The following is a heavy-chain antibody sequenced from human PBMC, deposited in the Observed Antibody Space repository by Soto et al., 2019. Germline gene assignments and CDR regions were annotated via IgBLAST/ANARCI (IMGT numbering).Heavy chain of an antibody. Sequence: GGSLRLSCTASGFTVSSNYMSWVRQAPGKGLEWVSVIYSGGSTYYPDSGKGRFTISRDNSKQTLYLQMNTRRAEGTAVYYCAREEGVTVTGYYYYYMDVWGKGTTAPASS. CDR3: AREEGVTVTGYYYYYMDV. V-gene: IGHV3-66*01. J-gene: IGHJ6*03. CDR1: GFTVSSNY. CDR2: IYSGGST. D-gene: IGHD4-17*01.